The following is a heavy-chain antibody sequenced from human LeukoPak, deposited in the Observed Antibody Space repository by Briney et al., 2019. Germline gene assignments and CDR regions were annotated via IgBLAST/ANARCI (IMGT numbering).Heavy chain of an antibody. CDR3: ARAHTPVGKNYDFWSGYYTAPPPSFDY. CDR1: GGSISSYY. D-gene: IGHD3-3*01. J-gene: IGHJ4*02. Sequence: SSETLSLTCTVSGGSISSYYWSWIRQPPGKGLEWIGYIYYSGSTNYNPSLKSRVTISVDTSKNQFSLKLSSVTAADTAVYYCARAHTPVGKNYDFWSGYYTAPPPSFDYWGQGTLVTVSS. V-gene: IGHV4-59*01. CDR2: IYYSGST.